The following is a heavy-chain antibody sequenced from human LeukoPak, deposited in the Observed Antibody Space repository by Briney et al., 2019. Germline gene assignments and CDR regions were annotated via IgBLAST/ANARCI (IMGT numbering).Heavy chain of an antibody. CDR2: ISGDGKIT. V-gene: IGHV3-74*03. CDR1: GFTFSGYW. J-gene: IGHJ4*02. CDR3: ARGTNDWKGIDY. D-gene: IGHD1-1*01. Sequence: GGSLRLSCAASGFTFSGYWMHWVRQGPGKGLVWVSKISGDGKITTYADSVKGRFTISRDNAKNTLYLQLNSLRAEDTAVYYCARGTNDWKGIDYWGQGPQATVSS.